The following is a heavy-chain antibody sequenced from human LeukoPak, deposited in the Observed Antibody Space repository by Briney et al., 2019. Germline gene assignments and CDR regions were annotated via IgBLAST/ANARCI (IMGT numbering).Heavy chain of an antibody. CDR1: GFTFSSYD. V-gene: IGHV3-30-3*01. J-gene: IGHJ6*02. D-gene: IGHD2-21*02. CDR2: ISYDGSNK. Sequence: GGSLRLSCAASGFTFSSYDMHWVRQAPGKGLEWVAVISYDGSNKYYADSAKGRFTISRDNSKNTPYLQMKSLRAEDTAVYYCARAYCGGDCPPGVWGQGTTVTVSS. CDR3: ARAYCGGDCPPGV.